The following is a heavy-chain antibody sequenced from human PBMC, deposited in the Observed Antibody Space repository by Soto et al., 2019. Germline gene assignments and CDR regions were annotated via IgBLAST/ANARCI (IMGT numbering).Heavy chain of an antibody. CDR2: INHSGST. Sequence: PSETLSLTCAVYGGSFGGYYWSWIRQPPGKGLEWIGEINHSGSTNYNPSLKSRVTISVDTSKNQFSLKLSSVTAADTAVYYCARGRDHQDRVIVWFDPWGQGTLVTVA. D-gene: IGHD3-10*01. CDR1: GGSFGGYY. CDR3: ARGRDHQDRVIVWFDP. J-gene: IGHJ5*02. V-gene: IGHV4-34*01.